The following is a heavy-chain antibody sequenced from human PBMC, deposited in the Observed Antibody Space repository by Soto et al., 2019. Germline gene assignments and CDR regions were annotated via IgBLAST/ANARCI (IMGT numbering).Heavy chain of an antibody. CDR1: GFTVSSNY. V-gene: IGHV3-53*01. D-gene: IGHD1-26*01. CDR3: AREWELPNYSGMDG. Sequence: EVQLVESGGGLIQPGGSLRLSCAASGFTVSSNYMSWVRQAPGKGLEWVSVIYNGGSTYYADSLKGRFTTSRNNSKNTVHLQMNSLRADDTAVYYCAREWELPNYSGMDGWGQGTTVTVSS. CDR2: IYNGGST. J-gene: IGHJ6*02.